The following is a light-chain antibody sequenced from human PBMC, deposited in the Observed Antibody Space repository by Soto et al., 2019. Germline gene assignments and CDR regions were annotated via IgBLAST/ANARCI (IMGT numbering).Light chain of an antibody. CDR1: SSNIGRNT. CDR3: GAWDDSLNGVV. J-gene: IGLJ2*01. CDR2: TNN. Sequence: QSVLNQPPSASGTPGQRVTISCSGSSSNIGRNTVNWYQQLPGTAPKLLIYTNNERPSGVPDRFSGSKSGTSASLAISGLQSEDEADYYCGAWDDSLNGVVFGGGTKLPVL. V-gene: IGLV1-44*01.